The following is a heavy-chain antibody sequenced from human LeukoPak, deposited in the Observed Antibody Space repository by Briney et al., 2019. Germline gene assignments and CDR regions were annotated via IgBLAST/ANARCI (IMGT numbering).Heavy chain of an antibody. CDR1: GGSISSSNW. CDR2: IYHSGST. CDR3: ARVSIRGGDWDY. J-gene: IGHJ4*02. V-gene: IGHV4-4*02. D-gene: IGHD2-21*02. Sequence: SETLSLTCAVSGGSISSSNWWSWVRQPPGKGLGWIGEIYHSGSTNYNPSLKSRLTISVDKSKNQFSLKLSSVTAADTAVYYCARVSIRGGDWDYWGQGTLVTVSS.